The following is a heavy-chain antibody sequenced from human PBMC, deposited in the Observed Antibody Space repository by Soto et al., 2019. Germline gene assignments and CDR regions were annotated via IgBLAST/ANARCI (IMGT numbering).Heavy chain of an antibody. CDR1: GYTFTSYG. D-gene: IGHD6-13*01. CDR3: ARESSSSCHDY. V-gene: IGHV1-18*01. Sequence: QVQLVQSGAEVKKPGASVKVSCKASGYTFTSYGISWVRQAPGQGLEWMGWISAYNGNTNYAQKLQGRVTMTTDTATSPACMELRSLRSDDTAVYYCARESSSSCHDYWGQGTLVTVSS. CDR2: ISAYNGNT. J-gene: IGHJ4*02.